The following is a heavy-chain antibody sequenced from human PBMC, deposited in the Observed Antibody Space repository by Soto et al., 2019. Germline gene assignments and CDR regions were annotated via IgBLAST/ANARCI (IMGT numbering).Heavy chain of an antibody. D-gene: IGHD3-22*01. Sequence: QVQLVQSGAEVKKPGSSVKVSCKASGGTFSSYAISWVRQAPGQGLEWMGGIIPIFGTANYAQKFQGRVTITADKSTSTAYMDLSSLRSEDTAVYYCARGSYYYDSSGYYRPYYYYYGMDVWGQGTTVTVSS. V-gene: IGHV1-69*06. CDR3: ARGSYYYDSSGYYRPYYYYYGMDV. J-gene: IGHJ6*02. CDR2: IIPIFGTA. CDR1: GGTFSSYA.